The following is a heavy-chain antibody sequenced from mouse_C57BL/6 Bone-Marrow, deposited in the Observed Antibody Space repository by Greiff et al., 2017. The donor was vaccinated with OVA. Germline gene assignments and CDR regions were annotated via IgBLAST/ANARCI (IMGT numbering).Heavy chain of an antibody. D-gene: IGHD4-1*02. CDR3: APTELYYAMDY. CDR1: GYTFTSYW. Sequence: QVQLQQPGAELVKPGASVKLSCKASGYTFTSYWMHWVKQRPGQGLEWIGMIHPNSGSTNYNEKFKSKATLTVDKSSSTAYMQLSSLTSEDSAVYYCAPTELYYAMDYWGQGTSVTVSS. V-gene: IGHV1-64*01. J-gene: IGHJ4*01. CDR2: IHPNSGST.